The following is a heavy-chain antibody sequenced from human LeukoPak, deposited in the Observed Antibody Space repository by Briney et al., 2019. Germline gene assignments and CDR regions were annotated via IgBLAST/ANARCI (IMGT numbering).Heavy chain of an antibody. CDR1: GFTFSTYW. V-gene: IGHV3-74*01. CDR2: INSDGSTI. Sequence: GALRLSCAASGFTFSTYWMHWVRQAPGKGLMWVSRINSDGSTINYADSVKGRFTISRDNAKNTLYVQMNSLRAEDTAVYYCARDYWGATNTVDAFDIWGQGTMVTVSS. J-gene: IGHJ3*02. D-gene: IGHD1-26*01. CDR3: ARDYWGATNTVDAFDI.